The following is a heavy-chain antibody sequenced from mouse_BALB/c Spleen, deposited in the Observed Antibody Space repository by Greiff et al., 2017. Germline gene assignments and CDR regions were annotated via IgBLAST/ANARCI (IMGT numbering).Heavy chain of an antibody. D-gene: IGHD5-1-1*01. CDR2: IWSGGST. J-gene: IGHJ4*01. CDR1: GFSLTSYG. V-gene: IGHV2-4-1*01. CDR3: ARDKNLLTSYYAMDY. Sequence: VMLVESGPGLVQPSQSLSITCTVSGFSLTSYGVHWVRQSPGKGLEWLGVIWSGGSTDYNAAFISRLSISKDNSKSQVFLKMNSLQTDDTARYYCARDKNLLTSYYAMDYWGQGTSVTVSS.